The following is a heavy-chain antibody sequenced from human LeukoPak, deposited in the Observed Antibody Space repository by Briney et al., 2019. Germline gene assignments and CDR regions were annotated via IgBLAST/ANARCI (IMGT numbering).Heavy chain of an antibody. CDR1: GFTFSSYA. D-gene: IGHD6-13*01. J-gene: IGHJ3*02. CDR3: AKRGYSSSWSSAFDI. CDR2: ISGSGDST. V-gene: IGHV3-23*01. Sequence: GGSLRLSCAASGFTFSSYAMNWVRQAPGKGLEWVSAISGSGDSTYYADSVKGRFTISRDNSKNTLYLQMNSLRAEDTAVYYCAKRGYSSSWSSAFDIWGQGTMVTVSS.